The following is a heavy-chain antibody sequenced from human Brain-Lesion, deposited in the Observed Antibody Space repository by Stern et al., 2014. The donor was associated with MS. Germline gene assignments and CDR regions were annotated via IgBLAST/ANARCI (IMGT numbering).Heavy chain of an antibody. Sequence: DQLVESGAEVKKPGASVKVSCKTSGYIFTGYYIHWVRQAPGQGLVRMAWINPNTGGTKYAQKFQGRVTMSRDTSISTAYVELSSLTSDDTAVYYCARDQRGITIFGVVTDYYYLGMDVWGQGTTVTGSS. CDR2: INPNTGGT. V-gene: IGHV1-2*02. D-gene: IGHD3-3*01. J-gene: IGHJ6*02. CDR3: ARDQRGITIFGVVTDYYYLGMDV. CDR1: GYIFTGYY.